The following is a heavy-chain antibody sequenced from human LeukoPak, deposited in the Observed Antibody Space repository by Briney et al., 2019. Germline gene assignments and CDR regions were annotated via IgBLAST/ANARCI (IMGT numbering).Heavy chain of an antibody. V-gene: IGHV3-48*02. Sequence: GGSLRLSCAASGFTFSSYSMNWVRQAPGKGLEWASYISSSSSTIYYADSVKGRFTISRDNAKNSLYLQMNSLRDEDTAVYYCARAAPYSSSFKYFQHWGQGTLVTVSP. CDR2: ISSSSSTI. J-gene: IGHJ1*01. D-gene: IGHD6-13*01. CDR1: GFTFSSYS. CDR3: ARAAPYSSSFKYFQH.